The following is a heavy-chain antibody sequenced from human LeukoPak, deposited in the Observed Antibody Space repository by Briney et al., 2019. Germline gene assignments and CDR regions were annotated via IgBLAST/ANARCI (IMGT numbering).Heavy chain of an antibody. D-gene: IGHD6-19*01. CDR1: GFTFSKYW. V-gene: IGHV3-74*01. Sequence: GGSLRLSCAASGFTFSKYWMLWVRQAPGKGLESVSRINTDGTVTNYADSVKGRFTVSRDNADNTMFLQMNSVGDEATAVYYCATKQWLAPPPDSWGQGTPVTVSS. CDR3: ATKQWLAPPPDS. CDR2: INTDGTVT. J-gene: IGHJ4*02.